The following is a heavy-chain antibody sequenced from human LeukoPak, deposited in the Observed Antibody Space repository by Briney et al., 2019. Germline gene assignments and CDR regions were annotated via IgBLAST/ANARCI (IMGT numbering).Heavy chain of an antibody. CDR2: IYTSGST. V-gene: IGHV4-61*02. CDR3: ARDPEYYVILTGYYYYYMDV. CDR1: GGSISSGSYY. J-gene: IGHJ6*03. Sequence: PSLTLSLTCTVSGGSISSGSYYWSWIRQPAGKGREWIGRIYTSGSTNYNPSLKSRVTISVDTSKNQFSLKLSSVTAADTAVYYCARDPEYYVILTGYYYYYMDVWGKGTTVTVSS. D-gene: IGHD3-9*01.